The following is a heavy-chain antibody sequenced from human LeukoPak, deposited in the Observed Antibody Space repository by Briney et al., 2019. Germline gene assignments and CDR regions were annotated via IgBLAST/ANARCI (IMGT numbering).Heavy chain of an antibody. D-gene: IGHD1-26*01. J-gene: IGHJ4*02. CDR2: IYSGGST. CDR1: GFTVSSNY. V-gene: IGHV3-53*01. Sequence: PWGSLRLSCAASGFTVSSNYMSWVREAPGKGLEWVSVIYSGGSTYYADSVKGRYTISRDNSKNTLYLQMNSLRAEDTAVYYCASRGRSYSYYFDYWGQGTLVTVSS. CDR3: ASRGRSYSYYFDY.